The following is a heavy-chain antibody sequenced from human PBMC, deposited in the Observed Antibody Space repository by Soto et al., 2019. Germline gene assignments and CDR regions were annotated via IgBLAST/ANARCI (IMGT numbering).Heavy chain of an antibody. CDR2: IWYDGSNK. Sequence: QVQLVESGGGVVQPGRSLRLSCAASGFTFSSYGMHWVRQAPGKGLEWVAVIWYDGSNKYYADSVKGRFTISRDNSKNTLYLQMNSLRAEDTAVYYCARDLGASSSLFDYWGQGTLVTVSS. D-gene: IGHD6-13*01. CDR3: ARDLGASSSLFDY. J-gene: IGHJ4*02. CDR1: GFTFSSYG. V-gene: IGHV3-33*01.